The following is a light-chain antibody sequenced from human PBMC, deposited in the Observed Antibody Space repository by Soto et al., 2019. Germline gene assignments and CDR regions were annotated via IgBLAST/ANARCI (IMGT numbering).Light chain of an antibody. CDR1: QSISMN. Sequence: ELVMTQSPVTLSVSPGERATLSCKASQSISMNLAWYQQKPGQAPRLLIYSASTRATGVPVRFSGSGSGTEFTLTISSLQSKDVAVYYCQEYNTWPRLTFGGGTKVEI. V-gene: IGKV3-15*01. CDR3: QEYNTWPRLT. J-gene: IGKJ4*01. CDR2: SAS.